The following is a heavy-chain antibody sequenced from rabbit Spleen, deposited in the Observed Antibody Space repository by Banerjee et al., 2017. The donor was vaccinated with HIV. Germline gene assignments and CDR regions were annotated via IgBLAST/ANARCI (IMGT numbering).Heavy chain of an antibody. V-gene: IGHV1S45*01. CDR1: GFSFSSGYY. CDR2: IYTGSGNT. J-gene: IGHJ4*01. CDR3: ARDAGTGDYIDVYFNL. D-gene: IGHD8-1*01. Sequence: QEQLEESGGGLVQPEGSLTLTSKASGFSFSSGYYMCWGRQAPGKGLEWIGCIYTGSGNTYYASWAKGRFTISKTSSTTVTLQMTSLTAADTATYFCARDAGTGDYIDVYFNLWGPGTLVTVS.